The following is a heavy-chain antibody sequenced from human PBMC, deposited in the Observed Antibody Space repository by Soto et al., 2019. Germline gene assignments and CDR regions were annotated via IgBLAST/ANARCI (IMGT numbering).Heavy chain of an antibody. J-gene: IGHJ6*03. D-gene: IGHD3-3*01. CDR2: IYPGDSDT. CDR3: ARSYYDLWSERHYTTYMDV. CDR1: GYTFTSHW. V-gene: IGHV5-51*01. Sequence: PGESLKISCKGSGYTFTSHWIAWVRQMPGKGLEWMGIIYPGDSDTRYSPSFQGQVTISADKSISTAYLQWSSLKASDTAMYYCARSYYDLWSERHYTTYMDVWGQRTTVPVSS.